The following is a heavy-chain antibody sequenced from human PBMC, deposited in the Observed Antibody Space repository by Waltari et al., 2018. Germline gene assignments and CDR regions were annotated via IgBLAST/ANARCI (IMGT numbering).Heavy chain of an antibody. J-gene: IGHJ4*02. CDR2: ISTARNT. Sequence: QLQFQESGPGRVKPSETLSLTCTAPGDSIVSFTYYWACIRQPPGRGPEWIGTISTARNTYYNPSLKSRVTLSVDTSKNQFSLKLNSVTAADTAVYFCARRIWTQKYFDYWGQGTLLIVSS. D-gene: IGHD3-3*01. CDR3: ARRIWTQKYFDY. CDR1: GDSIVSFTYY. V-gene: IGHV4-39*01.